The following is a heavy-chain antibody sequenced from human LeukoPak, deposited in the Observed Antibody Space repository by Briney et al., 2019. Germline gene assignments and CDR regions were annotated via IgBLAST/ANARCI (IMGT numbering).Heavy chain of an antibody. CDR1: GFTFSSYW. CDR2: INGDGSTT. J-gene: IGHJ3*02. V-gene: IGHV3-74*01. Sequence: PGGSLRLSXAASGFTFSSYWIHWVRQAPGKGLVWVSRINGDGSTTSYADSVKGRFTISRDNAKNTLYLQMNSLRVEDTAVYYCARESFDIWGQGTMVTVSS. CDR3: ARESFDI.